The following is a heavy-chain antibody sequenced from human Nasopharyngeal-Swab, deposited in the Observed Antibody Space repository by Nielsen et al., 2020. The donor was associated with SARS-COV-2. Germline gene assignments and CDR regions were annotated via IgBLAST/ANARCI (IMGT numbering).Heavy chain of an antibody. J-gene: IGHJ5*02. D-gene: IGHD6-13*01. V-gene: IGHV4-38-2*02. CDR1: GYSISSGYY. CDR2: IYHSGST. Sequence: SETLSLICTVSGYSISSGYYWGWIRQPPGKGLEWIGSIYHSGSTYYNPSLKSRVTISVDTSKNQFSLKLSSVTAADTAVYYCARDGGIAAAGTNWFDPWGQGTLVTVSS. CDR3: ARDGGIAAAGTNWFDP.